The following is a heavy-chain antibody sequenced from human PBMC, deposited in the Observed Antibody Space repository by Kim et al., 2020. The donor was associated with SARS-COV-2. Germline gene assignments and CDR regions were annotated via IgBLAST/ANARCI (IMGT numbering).Heavy chain of an antibody. D-gene: IGHD3-9*01. Sequence: SETLSLTCTVSGGSISSYYWSWIRQPPGKGLEWIGYIYYSGSTNYNPSLKSRVTISVDTSKNQFSLKLSSVTAADTAVYYCARSDTYYDILTGYYSYYFDYWGQGTLVTVSS. CDR2: IYYSGST. J-gene: IGHJ4*02. CDR1: GGSISSYY. V-gene: IGHV4-59*01. CDR3: ARSDTYYDILTGYYSYYFDY.